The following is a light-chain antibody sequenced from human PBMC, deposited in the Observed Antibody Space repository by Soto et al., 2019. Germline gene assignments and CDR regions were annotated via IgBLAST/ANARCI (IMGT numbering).Light chain of an antibody. CDR1: QGISSW. V-gene: IGKV1-12*01. CDR2: AAS. Sequence: DIQMTQSPSSVSASVGDRVTITCRASQGISSWVAWYQQRPGKAPNLLIYAASSLQSGVPLRFSGSGSRTECTLRISSLQLEKFATYNCHQAVTFPLTFGGGTKVEIK. CDR3: HQAVTFPLT. J-gene: IGKJ4*01.